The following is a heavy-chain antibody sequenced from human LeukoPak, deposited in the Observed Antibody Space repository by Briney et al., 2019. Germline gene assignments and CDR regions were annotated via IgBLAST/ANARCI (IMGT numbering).Heavy chain of an antibody. J-gene: IGHJ4*02. CDR1: GFTFSSYG. Sequence: PGGSLRLSCAASGFTFSSYGMHWVRQAPGKGLEWVAVIWYDGSNKYYADSVKGRFTISRDNSKNTLYLQMNSLRAEDTAVYYYARVLYDYGSGSYYNVDYWGQGTLVTVSS. CDR3: ARVLYDYGSGSYYNVDY. D-gene: IGHD3-10*01. V-gene: IGHV3-33*01. CDR2: IWYDGSNK.